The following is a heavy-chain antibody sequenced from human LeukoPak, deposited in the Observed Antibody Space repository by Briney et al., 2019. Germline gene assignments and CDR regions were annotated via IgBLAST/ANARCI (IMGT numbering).Heavy chain of an antibody. V-gene: IGHV4-61*01. CDR3: ARDREWELQSSRYFDY. J-gene: IGHJ4*02. CDR2: IYYSGSTY. Sequence: SETLSLTCTVSGGSVNSGNYYWSWIRQPPGKGLEWIAYIYYSGSTYYYNPSLESRVTISLDTSKNQFSLKLNSLTAADTAVYYCARDREWELQSSRYFDYWGQGTLVTVSS. CDR1: GGSVNSGNYY. D-gene: IGHD1-26*01.